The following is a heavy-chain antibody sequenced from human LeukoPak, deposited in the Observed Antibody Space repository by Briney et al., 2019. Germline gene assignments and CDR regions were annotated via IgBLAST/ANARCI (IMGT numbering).Heavy chain of an antibody. J-gene: IGHJ4*02. D-gene: IGHD5-24*01. CDR3: ARGHRYNTGFDY. V-gene: IGHV1-69*13. CDR1: GGTFSSYA. Sequence: SVKVSCKASGGTFSSYAISWVRQAPGQGLEWMGGIIPIFGTANYAQKFQGRVTITADESTSTAYMELSSLRSEDTAVYYCARGHRYNTGFDYWGQGTLVTVSS. CDR2: IIPIFGTA.